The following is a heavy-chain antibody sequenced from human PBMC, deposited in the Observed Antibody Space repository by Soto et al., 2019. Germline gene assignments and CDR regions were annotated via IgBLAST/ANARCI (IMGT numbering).Heavy chain of an antibody. D-gene: IGHD6-19*01. Sequence: ASVKVSCKASGYTFTGYAMHWVRQAPGQRLEWMGWINAANGNTKYSQKFQGRVTITRDTSASTAYMELSSLRSEDTAVYYCARAVAVPADFDYWGQGSLVTSPQ. CDR1: GYTFTGYA. V-gene: IGHV1-3*01. CDR3: ARAVAVPADFDY. J-gene: IGHJ4*02. CDR2: INAANGNT.